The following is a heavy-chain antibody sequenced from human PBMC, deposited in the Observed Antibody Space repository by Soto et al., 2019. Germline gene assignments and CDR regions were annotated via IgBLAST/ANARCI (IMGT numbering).Heavy chain of an antibody. CDR1: GFTFSNAW. CDR3: TTGDCSGGSCYFHTSEQNQDYYYYMDV. Sequence: GGSLRLSCAASGFTFSNAWMSWVRQAPGKGLEWVGRIKSKTDGGTTDYAAPVKGRFTISRDDSKNTLYLQMNSLKTEDTAVYYCTTGDCSGGSCYFHTSEQNQDYYYYMDVWGKGTTVTVSS. CDR2: IKSKTDGGTT. V-gene: IGHV3-15*01. J-gene: IGHJ6*03. D-gene: IGHD2-15*01.